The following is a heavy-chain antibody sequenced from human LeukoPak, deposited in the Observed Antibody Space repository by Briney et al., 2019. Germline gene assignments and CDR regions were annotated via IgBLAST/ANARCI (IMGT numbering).Heavy chain of an antibody. Sequence: SETLSLTCAVYGGSFSGYYWSWIRQPPGKGLEWIGEINHSGSTNYNPSLKSRVTISVDTSKNQFSLKLSSVTAADTAVYYCASRDIMITFGGVIVNWGQGTLVTVSS. CDR2: INHSGST. J-gene: IGHJ4*02. CDR1: GGSFSGYY. D-gene: IGHD3-16*02. V-gene: IGHV4-34*01. CDR3: ASRDIMITFGGVIVN.